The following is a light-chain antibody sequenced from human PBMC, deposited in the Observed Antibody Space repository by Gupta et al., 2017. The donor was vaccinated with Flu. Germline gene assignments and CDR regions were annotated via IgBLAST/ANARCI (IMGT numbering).Light chain of an antibody. CDR3: SSYTSSGTPYV. CDR2: GVS. CDR1: SSDVGGYNY. Sequence: QSALTQPASVSGSPGQSITISCTGTSSDVGGYNYVSWYQQHPGKAPKLMIYGVSNRPSGVSNRFSGSKSGNTASLTISGLQAEDEADYYCSSYTSSGTPYVFGTGTKVTVL. J-gene: IGLJ1*01. V-gene: IGLV2-14*01.